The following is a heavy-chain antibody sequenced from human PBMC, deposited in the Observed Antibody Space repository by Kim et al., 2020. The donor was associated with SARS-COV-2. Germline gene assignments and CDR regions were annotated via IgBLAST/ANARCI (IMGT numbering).Heavy chain of an antibody. CDR3: ARDPGSGRKDY. J-gene: IGHJ4*02. Sequence: ISHADSVKGRFTPSRDNAEYSLYLQINSLRADDTAVYYCARDPGSGRKDYWGQGTLVTVSS. CDR2: I. V-gene: IGHV3-21*06. D-gene: IGHD3-10*01.